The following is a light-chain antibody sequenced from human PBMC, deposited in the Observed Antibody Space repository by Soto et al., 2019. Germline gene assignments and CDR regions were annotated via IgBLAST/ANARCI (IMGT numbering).Light chain of an antibody. Sequence: EIVLTQSPGTLSLSPGERATLSCRASQSVSSSFLAWYQQKPGQAPRLLIYGASSRATGIPDRFSGSGSGTDFTLSISGLEPEDFAVYYCQQYGSLPWTFGQGTKVEIK. J-gene: IGKJ1*01. CDR1: QSVSSSF. CDR3: QQYGSLPWT. CDR2: GAS. V-gene: IGKV3-20*01.